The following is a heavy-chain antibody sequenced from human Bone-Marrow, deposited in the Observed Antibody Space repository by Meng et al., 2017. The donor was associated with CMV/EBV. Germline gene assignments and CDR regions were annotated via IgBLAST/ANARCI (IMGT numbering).Heavy chain of an antibody. J-gene: IGHJ6*02. D-gene: IGHD5/OR15-5a*01. V-gene: IGHV3-30-3*01. CDR1: GFTFSSYA. CDR3: ARESPSVSYYYGMDV. Sequence: GGSLRLSCAASGFTFSSYAMHWVRQAPGKGLEWVAVISYDGSNKYYADSVKGRFTISRDNAKNSVFLQMSSLRAEDTAVYYCARESPSVSYYYGMDVWGQGTTVTVSS. CDR2: ISYDGSNK.